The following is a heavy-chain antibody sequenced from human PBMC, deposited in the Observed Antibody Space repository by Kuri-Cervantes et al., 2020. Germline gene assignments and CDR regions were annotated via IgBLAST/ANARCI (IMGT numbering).Heavy chain of an antibody. Sequence: SETLSLTCTVSGYSISSGYYWGWIRQPPGKGLEWIGYIYYSGSTNYNPSLKSRVTISVDTSKNQFSLKLSSVTAADTAVYYCARRHLSTGAFDIWGQGTMVTVSS. CDR2: IYYSGST. D-gene: IGHD5/OR15-5a*01. J-gene: IGHJ3*02. CDR3: ARRHLSTGAFDI. CDR1: GYSISSGYY. V-gene: IGHV4-61*01.